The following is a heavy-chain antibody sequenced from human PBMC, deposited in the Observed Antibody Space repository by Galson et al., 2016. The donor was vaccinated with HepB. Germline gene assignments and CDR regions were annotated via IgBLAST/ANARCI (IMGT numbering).Heavy chain of an antibody. D-gene: IGHD5-24*01. CDR3: ARDGRWLHPYDS. Sequence: LSLTCTVSGGSVSSGSYYWSWIRQPPGKGLEWIGYIYYSGNTNYNPSLKSRVTISLDTSKNQFSLKLSSVTAADTAVYFCARDGRWLHPYDSWGQGTLVSVSS. CDR1: GGSVSSGSYY. J-gene: IGHJ4*02. CDR2: IYYSGNT. V-gene: IGHV4-61*01.